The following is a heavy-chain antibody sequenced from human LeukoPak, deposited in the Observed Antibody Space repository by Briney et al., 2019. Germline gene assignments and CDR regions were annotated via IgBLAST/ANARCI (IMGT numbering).Heavy chain of an antibody. J-gene: IGHJ5*02. Sequence: SETLSLTCTVSGGSISSYYWSWIRQPPGKGLEWIAYISDIGSINYNPSLKSRVTISLDTSKNQFSLKLSSVTAADTAVYYCARGPVGVKNWFDPWGQGTLVTVSS. CDR2: ISDIGSI. CDR3: ARGPVGVKNWFDP. CDR1: GGSISSYY. V-gene: IGHV4-59*12. D-gene: IGHD3-10*01.